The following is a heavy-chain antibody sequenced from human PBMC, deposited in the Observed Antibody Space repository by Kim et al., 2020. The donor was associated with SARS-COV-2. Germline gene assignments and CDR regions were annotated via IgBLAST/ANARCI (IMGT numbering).Heavy chain of an antibody. J-gene: IGHJ4*02. D-gene: IGHD3-16*01. Sequence: SETLSLTCTVSGASIGDTSHYWGWVRQAPGKALEWIGSVYYDGTTYYNPSLKSRVTVSSDTFRNDVSLRLTSVTAADTAVYFCMRTLTGAGITWRDGLIDCWGRGTLVTVSS. CDR2: VYYDGTT. CDR3: MRTLTGAGITWRDGLIDC. CDR1: GASIGDTSHY. V-gene: IGHV4-39*02.